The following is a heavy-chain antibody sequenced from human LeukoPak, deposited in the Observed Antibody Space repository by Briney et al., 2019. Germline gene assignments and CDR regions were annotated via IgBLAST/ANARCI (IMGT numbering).Heavy chain of an antibody. Sequence: SETLSLTCTVSGGSISSYYWSWIRQPPGKGLECIGYIYYSGSTYYNPSLKSRVTISVDTSKNQFSLKLSSVTAADTAVYYCARRFGSDWRIDYWGQGTLVTVSS. CDR1: GGSISSYY. CDR2: IYYSGST. J-gene: IGHJ4*02. V-gene: IGHV4-59*12. D-gene: IGHD2-21*02. CDR3: ARRFGSDWRIDY.